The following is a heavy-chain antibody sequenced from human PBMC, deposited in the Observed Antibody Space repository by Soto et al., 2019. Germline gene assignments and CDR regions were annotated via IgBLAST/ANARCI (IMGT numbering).Heavy chain of an antibody. D-gene: IGHD6-6*01. J-gene: IGHJ6*02. CDR2: IDPSDSYT. Sequence: PRESLKISCKGSGDSFTSYWISWVRQMPGKGLEWMGRIDPSDSYTNYSPSFQGHVTISADKSISTAYLQWSSLKASDTAMYYCASMGWGSSSPGMAGYYYYGMDVWGQGTTVTVSS. CDR1: GDSFTSYW. CDR3: ASMGWGSSSPGMAGYYYYGMDV. V-gene: IGHV5-10-1*01.